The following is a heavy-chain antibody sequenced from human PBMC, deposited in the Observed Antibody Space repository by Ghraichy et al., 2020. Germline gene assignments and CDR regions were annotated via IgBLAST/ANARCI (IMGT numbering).Heavy chain of an antibody. V-gene: IGHV4-31*03. J-gene: IGHJ6*02. CDR3: ATVKRLVVSSTTYHYAMDV. D-gene: IGHD3-22*01. Sequence: SETLSLTCTVSNGSIINTAYYWTWIRQPPGKGLEWIGYIFYNGNTHYNPSLKSRVTISVDTSKNQFSLNLNSVTAADTAVDYCATVKRLVVSSTTYHYAMDVWGQGTTVTVAS. CDR1: NGSIINTAYY. CDR2: IFYNGNT.